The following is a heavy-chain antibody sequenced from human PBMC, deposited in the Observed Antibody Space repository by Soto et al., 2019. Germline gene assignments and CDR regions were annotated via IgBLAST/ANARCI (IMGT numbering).Heavy chain of an antibody. CDR3: ARRHRPSYTSDY. Sequence: EVQLVESGGGLVQPGGSLRLSCAASGFTFSSDWMHWVRQAPGKGLVWDSRINDDGRRTSYAASAKGRFTISRDNAKNTPSLQMNSLRDDDTAIYYCARRHRPSYTSDYWVQGTLVTVSS. D-gene: IGHD4-4*01. J-gene: IGHJ4*02. V-gene: IGHV3-74*01. CDR2: INDDGRRT. CDR1: GFTFSSDW.